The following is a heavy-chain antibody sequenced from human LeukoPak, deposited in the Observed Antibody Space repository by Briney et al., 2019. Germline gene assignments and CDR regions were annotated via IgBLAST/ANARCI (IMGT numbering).Heavy chain of an antibody. CDR2: LSGSGGNT. CDR1: GFTFTNYA. J-gene: IGHJ4*02. V-gene: IGHV3-23*01. CDR3: AKVASLCTSTSCVRGGFDY. D-gene: IGHD2-2*01. Sequence: PGGSLRLSCSASGFTFTNYAMSWVRQAPGKRLEWVSSLSGSGGNTYYADSVKGRFTISRDNSKNTLYLQMNSLRAEDTAKYYCAKVASLCTSTSCVRGGFDYWGQGTLVTVSS.